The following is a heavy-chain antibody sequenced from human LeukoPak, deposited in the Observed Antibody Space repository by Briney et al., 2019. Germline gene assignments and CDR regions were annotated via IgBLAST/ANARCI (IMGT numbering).Heavy chain of an antibody. D-gene: IGHD2-15*01. CDR3: ARDCGGSGDY. CDR2: IKQDGSEK. J-gene: IGHJ4*02. V-gene: IGHV3-7*01. CDR1: GFTFSRYW. Sequence: GGSLRLSCAASGFTFSRYWMSWVRQAPWKGLEWVANIKQDGSEKYYVDSVKGRFTISRDNAKNSLYLQMNSLRAEDTAVYYCARDCGGSGDYWGQGTLVTVSS.